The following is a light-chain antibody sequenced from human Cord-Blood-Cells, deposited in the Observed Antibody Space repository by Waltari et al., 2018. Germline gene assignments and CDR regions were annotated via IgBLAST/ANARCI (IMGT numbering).Light chain of an antibody. CDR1: QRLLHSNGYHY. J-gene: IGKJ1*01. CDR3: MQALQTPWT. Sequence: DIVMTQSTLSLPVSPGEPASISCSSSQRLLHSNGYHYLDWYLQKPGQSPQLLIYLGSNRASGVPDRFSGSGSGTDFTLKISRVEAEDVGVYYCMQALQTPWTFGQGTKVEIK. V-gene: IGKV2-28*01. CDR2: LGS.